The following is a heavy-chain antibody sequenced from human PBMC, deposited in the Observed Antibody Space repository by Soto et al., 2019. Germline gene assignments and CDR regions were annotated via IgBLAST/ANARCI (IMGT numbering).Heavy chain of an antibody. CDR2: IYYSGST. V-gene: IGHV4-30-4*01. J-gene: IGHJ6*02. Sequence: SETLSLTCTVSGGSISSGDYYWSWIRQPPGKGLEWIGYIYYSGSTYYNPSLKSRVTISVDTSKNQFSLKLSSVTAADTAVYYCARARGYSYGPYYYGMDVWGQGTTVTVSS. D-gene: IGHD5-18*01. CDR3: ARARGYSYGPYYYGMDV. CDR1: GGSISSGDYY.